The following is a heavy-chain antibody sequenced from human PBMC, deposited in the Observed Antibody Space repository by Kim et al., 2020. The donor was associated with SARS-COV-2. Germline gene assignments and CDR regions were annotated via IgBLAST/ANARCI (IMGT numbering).Heavy chain of an antibody. V-gene: IGHV3-9*01. D-gene: IGHD3-10*01. CDR3: AKDTGLLWFGELSGFDY. Sequence: VKGRFTISRDNAKNSLYLQMNSLRAEDTALYYCAKDTGLLWFGELSGFDYWGQGTLVTVSS. J-gene: IGHJ4*02.